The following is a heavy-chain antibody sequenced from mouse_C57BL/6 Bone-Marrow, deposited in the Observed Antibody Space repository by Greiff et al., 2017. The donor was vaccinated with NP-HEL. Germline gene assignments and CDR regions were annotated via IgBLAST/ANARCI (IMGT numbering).Heavy chain of an antibody. Sequence: EVMLVESGGGLVQPGGSLSLSCAASGFTFTDYYMSWVRQPPGKALEWLGFIRNKANGYTTEYSASVKGRFTISRDNSQSILYLQMNALRAEDSATYYCARLSSGYVDYYAMDYWGQGTSVTVSS. CDR3: ARLSSGYVDYYAMDY. V-gene: IGHV7-3*01. D-gene: IGHD3-2*02. CDR2: IRNKANGYTT. CDR1: GFTFTDYY. J-gene: IGHJ4*01.